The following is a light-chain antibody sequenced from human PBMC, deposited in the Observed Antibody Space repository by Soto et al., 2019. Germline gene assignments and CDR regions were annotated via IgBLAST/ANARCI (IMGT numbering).Light chain of an antibody. Sequence: AIQMTQSPSSLSASVGDRVTITCRASQGIRNDLGWYQQKPGKAPKLLIYAASSLQSGVPSSFSASGSGTDFTLTISSLQPEDFASDYCLQDYYYPRSSGQGTKVEIK. J-gene: IGKJ1*01. CDR1: QGIRND. CDR2: AAS. V-gene: IGKV1-6*01. CDR3: LQDYYYPRS.